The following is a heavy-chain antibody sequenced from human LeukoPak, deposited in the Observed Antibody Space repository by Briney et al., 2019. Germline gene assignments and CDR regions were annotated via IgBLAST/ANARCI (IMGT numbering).Heavy chain of an antibody. J-gene: IGHJ4*02. CDR1: GFTFSTYA. D-gene: IGHD1/OR15-1a*01. CDR2: ISASGGST. CDR3: AKGYTWNNIMLLDY. Sequence: GGSLRLSCAASGFTFSTYAMTWVRQAPGKGLEWVSAISASGGSTYYADSVKGRFTISRGNSKNTRYLQMNSLRAEDTAVYYCAKGYTWNNIMLLDYWGQGTLVTVSS. V-gene: IGHV3-23*01.